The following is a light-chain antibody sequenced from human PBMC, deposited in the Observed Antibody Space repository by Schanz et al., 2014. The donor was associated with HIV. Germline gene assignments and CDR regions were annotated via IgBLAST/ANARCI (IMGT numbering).Light chain of an antibody. CDR1: SSNIGSNT. J-gene: IGLJ2*01. CDR3: SSYTSSSTVV. Sequence: QSVLTQPPSASGTPGQRVTISCSGSSSNIGSNTVNWHQQLPGTAPRLLIYSNNQRPSGVPDRFSGSKSGTSASLAISGLQSEDEADYYCSSYTSSSTVVFGGGTKLTVL. CDR2: SNN. V-gene: IGLV1-44*01.